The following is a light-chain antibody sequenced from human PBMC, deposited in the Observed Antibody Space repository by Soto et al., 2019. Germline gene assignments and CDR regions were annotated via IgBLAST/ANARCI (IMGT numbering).Light chain of an antibody. CDR1: SSDVVGYNY. CDR3: SSYTPSNTRQIF. CDR2: DVS. J-gene: IGLJ1*01. Sequence: QSALTQPASVSGSPGQSITISCTGTSSDVVGYNYVSWYQQHPGKAPKFMIYDVSNRPSGVSNRFSGSKSGNTASLTISGLQAEDEADYYCSSYTPSNTRQIFFGTGTKVTVL. V-gene: IGLV2-14*01.